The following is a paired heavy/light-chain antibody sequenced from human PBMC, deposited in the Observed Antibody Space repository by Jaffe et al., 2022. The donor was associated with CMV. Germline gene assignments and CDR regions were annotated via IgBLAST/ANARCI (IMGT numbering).Light chain of an antibody. CDR1: QRISQH. CDR3: QETYSFPPAYT. CDR2: EAS. V-gene: IGKV1-39*01. Sequence: DIRMTQSPSSLSVSVGDRVTITCRASQRISQHLNWYQWKPGKVPHLLVYEASSLQGGVPSRFSATGSGTEYTLTITNLQPEDFATYYCQETYSFPPAYTFGQGTKLEIK. J-gene: IGKJ2*01.
Heavy chain of an antibody. V-gene: IGHV3-48*04. J-gene: IGHJ4*02. D-gene: IGHD3-10*01. Sequence: EVQLVESGGGLARPGGSLKLSCVASGFTFTSYSMNWVRHVPGKGLEWVSYINSGSSTIYYTESVKGRFAISRDNAKNSLYLQMTNLRAEDTAVYYCARSGSYYIPNFDYWGQGTLVSVSS. CDR1: GFTFTSYS. CDR3: ARSGSYYIPNFDY. CDR2: INSGSSTI.